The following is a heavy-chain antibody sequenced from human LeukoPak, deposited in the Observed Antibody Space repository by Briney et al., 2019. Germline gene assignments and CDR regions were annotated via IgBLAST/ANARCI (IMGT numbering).Heavy chain of an antibody. CDR1: GFNFSNYD. CDR3: AELGITMIEGV. V-gene: IGHV3-13*03. J-gene: IGHJ6*04. Sequence: GGSLRLSCAACGFNFSNYDMHWVRQSTGKGLDWVSAFGTAGDTYYPGSVKGQFTISRENAKNSLYLQMNSLRAEDTAVYYCAELGITMIEGVWGKGTTVTISS. CDR2: FGTAGDT. D-gene: IGHD3-22*01.